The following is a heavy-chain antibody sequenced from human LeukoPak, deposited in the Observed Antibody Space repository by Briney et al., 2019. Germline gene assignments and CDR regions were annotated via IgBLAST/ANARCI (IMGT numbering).Heavy chain of an antibody. V-gene: IGHV3-7*01. CDR2: INYHGSDK. Sequence: RSAGSLRPSCAASGFTFSDYWMQWVRQAQGKGLEWVANINYHGSDKYLVDSVKGRFTISRDNAKNSLFLQMNSLRDEDTAVYYCTRGDPDYWGQGTLVTVSS. CDR1: GFTFSDYW. CDR3: TRGDPDY. J-gene: IGHJ4*02. D-gene: IGHD2-21*02.